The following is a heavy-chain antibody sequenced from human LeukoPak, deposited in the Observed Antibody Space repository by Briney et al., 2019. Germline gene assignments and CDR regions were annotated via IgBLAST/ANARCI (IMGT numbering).Heavy chain of an antibody. CDR1: GGSLSSGGYY. Sequence: TLSPSRPVSGGSLSSGGYYSGWVPPPPGKGLGGVGYIYYSGSTYYNPSLKSRVTISVDTSKNQFSLKLSSVTAADTAVYYCAREVVVTAPSWFDPWGQGTLVTVSS. CDR3: AREVVVTAPSWFDP. J-gene: IGHJ5*02. D-gene: IGHD2-21*02. V-gene: IGHV4-30-4*01. CDR2: IYYSGST.